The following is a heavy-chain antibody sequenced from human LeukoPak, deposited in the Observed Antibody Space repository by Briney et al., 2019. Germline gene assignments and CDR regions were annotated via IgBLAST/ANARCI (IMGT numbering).Heavy chain of an antibody. CDR1: GGSISSSSAY. J-gene: IGHJ4*02. V-gene: IGHV4-39*01. CDR2: IYYRKNT. D-gene: IGHD5-18*01. CDR3: ASPRGFSYGYFDY. Sequence: PAETQSLTCTVSGGSISSSSAYWGRIRQAPGKGLEWIGSIYYRKNTYYNPPLKSRVTISADTSKNQFSLTLGSVSATDTAVYYCASPRGFSYGYFDYWGQGTLVTVSS.